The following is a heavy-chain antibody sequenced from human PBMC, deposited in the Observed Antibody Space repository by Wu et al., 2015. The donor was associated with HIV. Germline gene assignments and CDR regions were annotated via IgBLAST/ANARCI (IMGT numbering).Heavy chain of an antibody. Sequence: QVQLVQSGAEVKKPGASVKVSCKASGYTFTGYYMHWVRQAPGQGLEWMGWINPNSGGTNYAQKFQGRVTMTRDTSISTAYMELSRLRSDDTAVYYCARGSRALGYCSSTSCYELGNYYYMDVWGKGTTVTVSS. D-gene: IGHD2-2*01. CDR2: INPNSGGT. J-gene: IGHJ6*03. CDR3: ARGSRALGYCSSTSCYELGNYYYMDV. CDR1: GYTFTGYY. V-gene: IGHV1-2*02.